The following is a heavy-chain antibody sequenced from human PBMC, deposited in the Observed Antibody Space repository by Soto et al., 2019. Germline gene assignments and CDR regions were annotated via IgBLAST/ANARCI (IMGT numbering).Heavy chain of an antibody. D-gene: IGHD3-10*01. J-gene: IGHJ4*02. CDR3: ARYGSMVHFDY. CDR1: GVSVSSYW. Sequence: GGCLGLSCAASGVSVSSYWMSGVRQAPGKGLEWVANIKQDGSEKYYVDSVKGRFTISRDNAKNSLYLQMNSLRAEDTAVYYCARYGSMVHFDYWGQGTLVTVSS. V-gene: IGHV3-7*01. CDR2: IKQDGSEK.